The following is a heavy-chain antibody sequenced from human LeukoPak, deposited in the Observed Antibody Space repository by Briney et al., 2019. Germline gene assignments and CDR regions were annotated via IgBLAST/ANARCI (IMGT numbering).Heavy chain of an antibody. CDR3: ARHYLSDYDFWSGSNWFDP. Sequence: SVKVSCKASGGTFSSYAISWVRQAPGQGLEWMGGIIPIFGTANYAQKFQGRVTITADESTSTAYMELSSLRSEDTAVYYCARHYLSDYDFWSGSNWFDPWGQGTLVTVSS. J-gene: IGHJ5*02. V-gene: IGHV1-69*13. D-gene: IGHD3-3*01. CDR1: GGTFSSYA. CDR2: IIPIFGTA.